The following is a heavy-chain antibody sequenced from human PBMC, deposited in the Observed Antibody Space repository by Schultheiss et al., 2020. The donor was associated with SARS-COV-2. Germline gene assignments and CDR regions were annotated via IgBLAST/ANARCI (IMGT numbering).Heavy chain of an antibody. V-gene: IGHV3-33*01. J-gene: IGHJ4*02. CDR3: ARDRPQFSRNSPFDH. D-gene: IGHD4-11*01. CDR1: GFTFSSYG. CDR2: IWYDGSNK. Sequence: GGSLRLSCAASGFTFSSYGIHWVRQAPGKGLEWVAVIWYDGSNKYYADSVKGRFTISRDNSKNTLFLQMNSLRVEDTAVYYCARDRPQFSRNSPFDHWGQGALVTVSS.